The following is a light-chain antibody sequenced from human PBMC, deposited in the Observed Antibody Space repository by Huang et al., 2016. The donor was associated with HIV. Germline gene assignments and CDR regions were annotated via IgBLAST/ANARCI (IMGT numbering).Light chain of an antibody. CDR2: AAS. CDR3: QKYNSAPYT. Sequence: DIQMTQSPSSLSTSVGDRVTITCRASQGAGHSLAWYQQNPGKVPKLLIYAASTLRSGVPSRFSGSGSGTEFTLTISGLQPEDVATYYCQKYNSAPYTFGQGTRLDIK. J-gene: IGKJ2*01. V-gene: IGKV1-27*01. CDR1: QGAGHS.